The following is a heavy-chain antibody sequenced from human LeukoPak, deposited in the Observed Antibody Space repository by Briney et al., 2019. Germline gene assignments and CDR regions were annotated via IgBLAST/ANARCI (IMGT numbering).Heavy chain of an antibody. CDR1: GFTFSSYA. D-gene: IGHD3-22*01. CDR2: ISSSSSTI. Sequence: GGSLRLSCAASGFTFSSYAMNWVRQAPGKGLEWVSYISSSSSTIYYADSVKGRFTISRDNAKNSLHLQMDSLRVEDTAVYYCARNQEIDYYDSSGFYWGVEYWGQGTLVTVSS. V-gene: IGHV3-48*01. CDR3: ARNQEIDYYDSSGFYWGVEY. J-gene: IGHJ4*02.